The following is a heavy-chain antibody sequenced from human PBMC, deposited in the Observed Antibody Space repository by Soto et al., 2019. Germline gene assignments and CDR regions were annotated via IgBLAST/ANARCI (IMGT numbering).Heavy chain of an antibody. CDR3: ARETSYAQSDY. D-gene: IGHD1-26*01. Sequence: SETLSLTCTVSGGSVSSGSYYWSWIRQPPWKGLEWSGYIYYSGSTNYNPSLTSRVTMSLDTSKNQFSLKLSSVTAAATAVYDCARETSYAQSDYWGQGXLFTVYS. V-gene: IGHV4-61*01. CDR2: IYYSGST. J-gene: IGHJ4*02. CDR1: GGSVSSGSYY.